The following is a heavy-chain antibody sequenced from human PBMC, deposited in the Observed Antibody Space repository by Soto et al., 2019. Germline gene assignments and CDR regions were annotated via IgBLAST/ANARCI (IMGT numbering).Heavy chain of an antibody. CDR3: ARDSCSSTSCQYYYYGMDV. V-gene: IGHV4-31*02. Sequence: TLSLSCAVSGGSISSGGYYWSWIRQHPGKGLEWIGYIYYSGSTYYNPSLKSRVTISVDTSKNQFSLKLSSVTAADTAVYYCARDSCSSTSCQYYYYGMDVWGQGTTGTVSS. CDR2: IYYSGST. J-gene: IGHJ6*02. D-gene: IGHD2-2*01. CDR1: GGSISSGGYY.